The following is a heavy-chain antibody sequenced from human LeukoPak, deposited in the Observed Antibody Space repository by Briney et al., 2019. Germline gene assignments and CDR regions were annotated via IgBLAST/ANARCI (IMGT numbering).Heavy chain of an antibody. V-gene: IGHV4-39*01. CDR3: ARHSRSGYGDYESAFDI. D-gene: IGHD5-12*01. J-gene: IGHJ3*02. Sequence: PSETLSLTCIVSGGSISSSGYYWDWIRQPPGKGLEWIGNFYYTGSTYYNPSLKSRITICVDTSKNQFSLKLRSVTAADTAVYYCARHSRSGYGDYESAFDIWGQGTMVTVSS. CDR2: FYYTGST. CDR1: GGSISSSGYY.